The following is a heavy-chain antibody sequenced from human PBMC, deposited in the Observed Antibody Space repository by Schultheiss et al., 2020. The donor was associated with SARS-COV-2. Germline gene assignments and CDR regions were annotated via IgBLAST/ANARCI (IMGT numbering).Heavy chain of an antibody. CDR1: GFTFSSYG. D-gene: IGHD6-19*01. J-gene: IGHJ4*02. CDR2: IWYDGSNK. V-gene: IGHV3-30*02. Sequence: GGSLRLSCAASGFTFSSYGMHWVRQAPGKGLEWVAVIWYDGSNKYYADSVKGRFTISRDNSKNTLYLQMNSLRAEDTAVYYCAKDRGSGWYYYFDYWGQGTLVTVSS. CDR3: AKDRGSGWYYYFDY.